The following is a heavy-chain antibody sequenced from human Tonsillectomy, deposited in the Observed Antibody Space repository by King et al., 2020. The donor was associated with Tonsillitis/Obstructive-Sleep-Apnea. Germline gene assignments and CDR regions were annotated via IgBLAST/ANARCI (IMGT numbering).Heavy chain of an antibody. Sequence: VQLQESGPGLVKPSQTLSLTCTVSGGSISSGGYYWSWIRQHPGMGLEWIGYIYYSGSTYYNPSLKSRVTISVDTSKNQFSLKLSSVTAADTAVYYCARDDYGGNSEYFQHWGQGTLVTVSS. D-gene: IGHD4-23*01. CDR3: ARDDYGGNSEYFQH. CDR1: GGSISSGGYY. V-gene: IGHV4-31*03. CDR2: IYYSGST. J-gene: IGHJ1*01.